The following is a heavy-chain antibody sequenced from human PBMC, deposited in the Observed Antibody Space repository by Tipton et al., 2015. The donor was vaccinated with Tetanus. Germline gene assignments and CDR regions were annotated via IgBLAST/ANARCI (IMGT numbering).Heavy chain of an antibody. V-gene: IGHV4-34*01. Sequence: TLSLTCGASGGSFGGYYWSWIRQPPGKGLEWIGEISDSGGTNFNPSLKSRVTMSIDTSKKQFSLNLTSVTAADTAVYFCARDPGGCTSSSCYRGRYFYYGMDAWGQGTTVTVSS. CDR3: ARDPGGCTSSSCYRGRYFYYGMDA. D-gene: IGHD2-2*01. CDR2: ISDSGGT. J-gene: IGHJ6*02. CDR1: GGSFGGYY.